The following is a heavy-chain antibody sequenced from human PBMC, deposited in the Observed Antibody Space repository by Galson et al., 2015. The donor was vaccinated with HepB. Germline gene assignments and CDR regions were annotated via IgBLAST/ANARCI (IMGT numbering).Heavy chain of an antibody. V-gene: IGHV3-21*01. Sequence: SLRLSCAASGFTFSSYSMNRVRQAPGKGLEWVSSISSSTSYIYYADSVKGRFTISRDNAKNSLYLQMNSLRAEDTAVYCCARLWDGYNDYWGQGTLVTVSS. CDR2: ISSSTSYI. CDR3: ARLWDGYNDY. CDR1: GFTFSSYS. J-gene: IGHJ4*02. D-gene: IGHD5-24*01.